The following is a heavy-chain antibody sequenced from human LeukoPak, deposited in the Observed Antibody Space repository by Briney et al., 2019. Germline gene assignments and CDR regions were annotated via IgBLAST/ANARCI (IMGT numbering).Heavy chain of an antibody. CDR3: ATSYGSGAQIDYEDKDYYYYGMDV. CDR2: ISAYNGNT. V-gene: IGHV1-18*01. J-gene: IGHJ6*02. Sequence: ASVKVSCKASGYTFTSYGISWVRQAPGQGLEWMGWISAYNGNTNYAQKLQGRVTMITDTSTSTAYMELRSLRSDDTAVYYCATSYGSGAQIDYEDKDYYYYGMDVWGQGTTVTVSS. D-gene: IGHD3-10*01. CDR1: GYTFTSYG.